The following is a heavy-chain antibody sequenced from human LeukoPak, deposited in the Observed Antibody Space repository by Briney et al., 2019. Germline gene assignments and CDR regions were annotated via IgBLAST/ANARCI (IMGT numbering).Heavy chain of an antibody. D-gene: IGHD6-6*01. CDR3: ASSIATQSSNFDY. CDR1: GYTLAELS. Sequence: ASVKVSCKVSGYTLAELSMHWVRQAPGKGLEWMGGFDPEDGETIYAQKFQGRVTMTEDTSTETAYMELSSLRSEDTAVYYCASSIATQSSNFDYWGQGTLVTVSS. CDR2: FDPEDGET. V-gene: IGHV1-24*01. J-gene: IGHJ4*02.